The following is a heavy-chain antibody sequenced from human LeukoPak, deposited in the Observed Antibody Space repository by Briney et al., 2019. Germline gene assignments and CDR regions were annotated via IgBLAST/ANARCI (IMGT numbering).Heavy chain of an antibody. CDR1: GYTFTSYA. V-gene: IGHV1-3*01. CDR3: ARDRGVCSGGSCYPYYFDY. Sequence: ASVKVSCKASGYTFTSYAMHWVRQAPGQRLEWMGWINAGNGNTKYSQKFQGRVTITWDTSASTAYMELSSLRSEDTAVYYCARDRGVCSGGSCYPYYFDYWGQGTLVTVSS. D-gene: IGHD2-15*01. CDR2: INAGNGNT. J-gene: IGHJ4*02.